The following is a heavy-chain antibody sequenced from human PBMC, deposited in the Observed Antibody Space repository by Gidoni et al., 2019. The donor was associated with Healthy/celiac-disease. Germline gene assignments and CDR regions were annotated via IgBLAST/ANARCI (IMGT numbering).Heavy chain of an antibody. CDR1: GYSISSGYY. J-gene: IGHJ4*02. V-gene: IGHV4-38-2*02. CDR2: SYHRGST. CDR3: ARVGYCSGGSCYNFDY. Sequence: QVQLQESGPGLVKPSETLSLTCTVSGYSISSGYYWGWIRQPPGKGLGWIGSSYHRGSTHYHPSLKSRVTISVDTAKNQFSLKLSSGTAADTAVYYCARVGYCSGGSCYNFDYWGQGTLVTVSS. D-gene: IGHD2-15*01.